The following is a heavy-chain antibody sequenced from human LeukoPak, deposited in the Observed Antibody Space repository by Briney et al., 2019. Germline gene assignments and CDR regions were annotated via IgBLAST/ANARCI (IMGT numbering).Heavy chain of an antibody. CDR3: ARMSGSYPPEYFQH. J-gene: IGHJ1*01. CDR1: GGSISRYY. Sequence: PSETLSLTCTVSGGSISRYYWIWIRQPPGKGLEWIGYIHYSGNTNYSPSLKSRVTISVDTSKNQFSLKLSSVTAADTAVYYCARMSGSYPPEYFQHWGQGTPVTVSS. V-gene: IGHV4-59*01. D-gene: IGHD1-26*01. CDR2: IHYSGNT.